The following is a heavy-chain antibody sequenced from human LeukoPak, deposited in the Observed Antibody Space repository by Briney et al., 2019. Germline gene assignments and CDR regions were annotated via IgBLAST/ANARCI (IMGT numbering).Heavy chain of an antibody. D-gene: IGHD3-16*02. CDR2: ICYSGST. V-gene: IGHV4-31*03. J-gene: IGHJ4*02. CDR1: GGSISSGGYY. CDR3: ARDYPNYDYVWGSYRPTYYFDY. Sequence: SQTLSLTCTVSGGSISSGGYYWSWIRQHPGKGLEWIGYICYSGSTYYNPSLKSRVTISVVTSKNQFSLKLSSVTAADTAVYYCARDYPNYDYVWGSYRPTYYFDYWGQGTLVTVSS.